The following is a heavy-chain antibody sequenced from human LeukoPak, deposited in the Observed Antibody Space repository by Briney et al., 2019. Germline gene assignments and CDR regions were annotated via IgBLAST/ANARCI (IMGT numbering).Heavy chain of an antibody. Sequence: SETLSLTCTVSGGSISSYYWSWIRQPPGKGLEWIGYIYYSGSTNCNPSIKSRVTISVDTSKNQFSLKLSSVTAADTAVYYCARTNSGSYYSSYFDYWGQGTLVTVSS. V-gene: IGHV4-59*01. J-gene: IGHJ4*02. CDR3: ARTNSGSYYSSYFDY. D-gene: IGHD1-26*01. CDR1: GGSISSYY. CDR2: IYYSGST.